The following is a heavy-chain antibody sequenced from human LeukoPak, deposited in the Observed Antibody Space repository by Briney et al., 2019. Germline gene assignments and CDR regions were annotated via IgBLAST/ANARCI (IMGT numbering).Heavy chain of an antibody. CDR2: ISSSGNTI. CDR1: GFTFSDYY. CDR3: ARDPEVGATNFDY. J-gene: IGHJ4*02. Sequence: GGSLRLSCAASGFTFSDYYMSWIRQAPGKGLEWVSYISSSGNTIYYADSVKGRFTISRDSAKNSLYLQMNSLRAEDTAVYYCARDPEVGATNFDYWGQGTLVTVSS. V-gene: IGHV3-11*01. D-gene: IGHD1-26*01.